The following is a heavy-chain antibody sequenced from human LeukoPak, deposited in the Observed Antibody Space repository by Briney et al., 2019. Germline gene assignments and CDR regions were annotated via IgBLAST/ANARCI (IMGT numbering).Heavy chain of an antibody. CDR3: VRLRRNNDRSGYYYFYDY. V-gene: IGHV3-21*01. CDR1: GFTFSSYA. CDR2: ISVRSNYR. J-gene: IGHJ1*01. D-gene: IGHD3-22*01. Sequence: GGSLRLSCAASGFTFSSYAMSWVRQAPGKGLECVSSISVRSNYRYYADSVRGRFTISRDDARDSLFLQMNSLRAEDTAVYFCVRLRRNNDRSGYYYFYDYWREGTLVPVSS.